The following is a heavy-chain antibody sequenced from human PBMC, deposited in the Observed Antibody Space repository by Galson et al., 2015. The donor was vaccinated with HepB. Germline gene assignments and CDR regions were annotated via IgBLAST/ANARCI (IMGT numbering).Heavy chain of an antibody. CDR1: GSTFTSYD. V-gene: IGHV1-8*01. Sequence: SVKVSCKASGSTFTSYDINWVRQATGQGLEWMGWMNPNSGNTGYAQKFQGRVTMTRNTSISTAYMELSSLRSEDTAVYYCARGLWGTASPARYWGQGTLVTVSS. D-gene: IGHD3-16*01. J-gene: IGHJ4*02. CDR2: MNPNSGNT. CDR3: ARGLWGTASPARY.